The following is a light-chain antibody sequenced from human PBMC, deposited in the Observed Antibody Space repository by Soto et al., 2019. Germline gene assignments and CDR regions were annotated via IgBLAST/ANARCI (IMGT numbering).Light chain of an antibody. CDR1: QGIGNY. CDR2: AAS. V-gene: IGKV1-17*01. CDR3: LQKNSFPQS. J-gene: IGKJ4*01. Sequence: DIQMTQSPSSLSASVGDRVTIICRASQGIGNYVGWYQQKPGKAPKRLIYAASNLESGVPPRFSGSGSGTDFTLTISTLQPEDFAVYYCLQKNSFPQSFGGGTTVEIK.